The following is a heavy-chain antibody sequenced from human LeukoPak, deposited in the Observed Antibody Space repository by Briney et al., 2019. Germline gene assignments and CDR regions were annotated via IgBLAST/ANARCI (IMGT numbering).Heavy chain of an antibody. J-gene: IGHJ4*02. CDR2: ISGRGDST. CDR3: ARGPRPEITGAHTVEY. D-gene: IGHD3-16*01. Sequence: PGGSLRLSCAASGFTFSNYAMNWVRQAPGRGLEWLSTISGRGDSTYDADSVEGRFAFSRDNYNNSLYLQINSLRAEDTAVYYCARGPRPEITGAHTVEYWGQGALVADCS. V-gene: IGHV3-23*01. CDR1: GFTFSNYA.